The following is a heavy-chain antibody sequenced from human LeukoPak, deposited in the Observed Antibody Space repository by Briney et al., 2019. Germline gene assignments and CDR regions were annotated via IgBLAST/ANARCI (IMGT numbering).Heavy chain of an antibody. CDR2: ISGSGGST. D-gene: IGHD3-22*01. J-gene: IGHJ4*02. V-gene: IGHV3-23*01. CDR1: GFTFSSYA. Sequence: PGGSLRLSCAASGFTFSSYAMSWVRQAPGKGLEWVSAISGSGGSTYYADSVKGRFTISRDNSKNTLYLQMNSLRAEDTAVYYCAKSPALYYYDSSGYLDYWGQGTLVTVSS. CDR3: AKSPALYYYDSSGYLDY.